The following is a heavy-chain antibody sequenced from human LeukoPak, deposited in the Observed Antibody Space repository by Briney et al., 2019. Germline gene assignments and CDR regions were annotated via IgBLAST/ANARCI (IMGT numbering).Heavy chain of an antibody. Sequence: PSETLSLTCTVSGGSISSYYWSWIRQPPGKGLECIGYIYTSGSTNYNPSLKSRVTISVDTSKNQFSLKLSSVTAADTAVYYCARLSRGYSYGYWPQDNWFDPWGQGTLVTASS. D-gene: IGHD5-18*01. CDR1: GGSISSYY. CDR3: ARLSRGYSYGYWPQDNWFDP. V-gene: IGHV4-4*09. J-gene: IGHJ5*02. CDR2: IYTSGST.